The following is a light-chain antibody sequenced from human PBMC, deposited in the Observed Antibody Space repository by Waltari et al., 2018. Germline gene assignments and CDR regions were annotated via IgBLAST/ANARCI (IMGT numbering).Light chain of an antibody. V-gene: IGLV2-14*03. CDR2: DVS. CDR3: SSESSAKVVL. CDR1: SSDVGDSNS. Sequence: QSALTQPASVSGSPGQSVTISCTGTSSDVGDSNSVSRYQDHPGQGPKVIIYDVSDRPSGVSARFSGSKSGNTASLTISGLQAEDEADYYCSSESSAKVVLFGGGTKVTVL. J-gene: IGLJ3*02.